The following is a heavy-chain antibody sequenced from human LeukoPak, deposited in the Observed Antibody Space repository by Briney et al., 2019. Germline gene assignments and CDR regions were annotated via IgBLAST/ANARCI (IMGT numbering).Heavy chain of an antibody. CDR1: GGSISKYY. Sequence: SETLSLTCSVSGGSISKYYWSWIRQPRGTGLEWIGYIYYDGSTNYNPSLKSRVTISLDPSKKQFSLNLTSVTAVDTGVYYCARDYGSGRSVAADAFDIWGQGTVVTVSS. D-gene: IGHD3-10*01. CDR3: ARDYGSGRSVAADAFDI. J-gene: IGHJ3*02. V-gene: IGHV4-59*01. CDR2: IYYDGST.